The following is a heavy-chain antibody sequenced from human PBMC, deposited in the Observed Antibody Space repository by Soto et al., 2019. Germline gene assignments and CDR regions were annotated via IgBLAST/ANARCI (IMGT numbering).Heavy chain of an antibody. Sequence: ASVKVSCKASGYTFTSYYMHWVRQAPGQGLKWMGIINPSGGSTSYAQKFQGRVTMTRDTSTSTVYMELSSLRSEDTAVYYCARDLEYYYDSSGYYRHYYYGMDVWGQGTTVTVSS. J-gene: IGHJ6*02. V-gene: IGHV1-46*01. CDR1: GYTFTSYY. CDR3: ARDLEYYYDSSGYYRHYYYGMDV. D-gene: IGHD3-22*01. CDR2: INPSGGST.